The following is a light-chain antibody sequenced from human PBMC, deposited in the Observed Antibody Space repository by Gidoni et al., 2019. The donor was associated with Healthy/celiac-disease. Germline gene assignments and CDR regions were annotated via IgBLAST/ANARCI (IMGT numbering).Light chain of an antibody. CDR2: RNN. CDR3: AAWDDSLSVV. CDR1: SSNIGSNY. V-gene: IGLV1-47*01. J-gene: IGLJ2*01. Sequence: QSVLTQPPSASGTPGQRVTISCSGSSSNIGSNYVYWYQQLPGTAPKLLSYRNNQRPSGFPDRFSGSKSGTSASLAISGLRSEDEADYYCAAWDDSLSVVFGGGTKLTVL.